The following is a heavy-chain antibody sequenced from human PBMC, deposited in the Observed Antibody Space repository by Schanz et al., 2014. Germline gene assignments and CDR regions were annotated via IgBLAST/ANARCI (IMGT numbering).Heavy chain of an antibody. J-gene: IGHJ4*02. CDR2: TSNDGSFT. CDR1: GFTFSDSW. D-gene: IGHD4-17*01. CDR3: VRDTDYHFDY. V-gene: IGHV3-74*01. Sequence: EVQLVESGGGLVQPGGSLRLSCAASGFTFSDSWMHWVRQAPGKGLVWVSRTSNDGSFTTFADSVKGRFTISRDNAKNTLYLXXNXXXXXXTAVYYCVRDTDYHFDYWGQGTLVTVSS.